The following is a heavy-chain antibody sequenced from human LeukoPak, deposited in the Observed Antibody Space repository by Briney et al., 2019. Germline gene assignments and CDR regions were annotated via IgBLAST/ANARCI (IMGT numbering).Heavy chain of an antibody. Sequence: PGGSLRLSCAASGFTFSSYAMSWVRQAPGQGLEWVSAISGSGGSTYYADSVKGRFTISRDNSKNTLYLQMNSLRAEDTAVYYCAKDLMITFGGVIKDDYWGQGTLVTVSS. V-gene: IGHV3-23*01. CDR3: AKDLMITFGGVIKDDY. J-gene: IGHJ4*02. D-gene: IGHD3-16*01. CDR2: ISGSGGST. CDR1: GFTFSSYA.